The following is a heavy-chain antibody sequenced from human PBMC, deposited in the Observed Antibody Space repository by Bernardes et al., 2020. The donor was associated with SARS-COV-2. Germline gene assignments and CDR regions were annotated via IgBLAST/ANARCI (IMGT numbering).Heavy chain of an antibody. CDR1: GFIFSNYA. CDR3: AKDLQDYSIYNLGP. CDR2: ISGSGGTT. Sequence: GGSLRLSCAASGFIFSNYAMSWVRQAPGKGLEWVSSISGSGGTTYYAHSVKGRFTISRDNSKNTLYLQMNSLRAEDTAVYYCAKDLQDYSIYNLGPWGQGTLVTVSS. V-gene: IGHV3-23*01. D-gene: IGHD4-4*01. J-gene: IGHJ5*02.